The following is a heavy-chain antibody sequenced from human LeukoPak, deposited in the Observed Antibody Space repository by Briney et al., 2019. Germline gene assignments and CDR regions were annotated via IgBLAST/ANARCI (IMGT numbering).Heavy chain of an antibody. Sequence: PGGSLRLSCAASGFTFSSYAMSWVRQAPGKGLEWVSAISGSGGSTYYADSVKGRFTISRDNSKNTLYLQMNSLRAEDTAVYYCAKGRGAARRGYYFDYWGQGTLVTVSS. D-gene: IGHD6-6*01. CDR2: ISGSGGST. CDR3: AKGRGAARRGYYFDY. V-gene: IGHV3-23*01. CDR1: GFTFSSYA. J-gene: IGHJ4*02.